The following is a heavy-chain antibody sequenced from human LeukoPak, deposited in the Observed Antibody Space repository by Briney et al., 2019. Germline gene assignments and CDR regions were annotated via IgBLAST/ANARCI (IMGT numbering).Heavy chain of an antibody. CDR1: GVSINTYS. V-gene: IGHV4-59*01. J-gene: IGHJ2*01. Sequence: SETLSLTCTVSGVSINTYSWSWVRQPPGKGLEWIGYMSYTGSISYNPSLRSRVTISVDKSKNQFSLKLTSVTAADTAVYFCATDGYFEVWGRGTLVTVSS. CDR2: MSYTGSI. CDR3: ATDGYFEV.